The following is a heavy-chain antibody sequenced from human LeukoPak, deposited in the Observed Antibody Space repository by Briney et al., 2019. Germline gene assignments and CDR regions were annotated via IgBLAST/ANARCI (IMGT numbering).Heavy chain of an antibody. J-gene: IGHJ6*03. CDR1: GYTFTTYY. D-gene: IGHD1-26*01. CDR2: ISAYNGNT. CDR3: ARRSGSYYYYYYYMDV. V-gene: IGHV1-18*04. Sequence: ASVKVSCKTSGYTFTTYYVHWVRQAPGQGLEWMGWISAYNGNTNYAQKLQGRVTMTTDTSTSTAYMELRSLRSDDTAVYYCARRSGSYYYYYYYMDVWGKGTTVTISS.